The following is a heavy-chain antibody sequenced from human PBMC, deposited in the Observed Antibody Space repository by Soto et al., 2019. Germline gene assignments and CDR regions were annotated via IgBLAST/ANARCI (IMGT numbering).Heavy chain of an antibody. J-gene: IGHJ3*02. CDR1: GDRVSSNSAA. Sequence: SQTLSLTCAISGDRVSSNSAAWNWIRQSPSRGLEWLGRTYYRSKWYNDYAVSVKSRITINPDTSKNQFSLQLNSVTPEDTAVYYCARDQPQLVLFAFDIWGQGTMVTVSS. CDR3: ARDQPQLVLFAFDI. D-gene: IGHD6-13*01. CDR2: TYYRSKWYN. V-gene: IGHV6-1*01.